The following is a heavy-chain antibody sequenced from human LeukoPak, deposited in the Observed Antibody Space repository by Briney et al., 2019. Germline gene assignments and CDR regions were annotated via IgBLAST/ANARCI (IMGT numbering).Heavy chain of an antibody. CDR1: GFTFSSYA. CDR3: ARGDHFDY. Sequence: PGGSLRLSCAASGFTFSSYAMHWVRQAPGKGLEWVAVISYDGSNKYYADSVKGRFTISRDNSKNTLYLQMNSLRAEDTAVYYCARGDHFDYWGQGTLVTVSS. CDR2: ISYDGSNK. J-gene: IGHJ4*02. V-gene: IGHV3-30-3*01.